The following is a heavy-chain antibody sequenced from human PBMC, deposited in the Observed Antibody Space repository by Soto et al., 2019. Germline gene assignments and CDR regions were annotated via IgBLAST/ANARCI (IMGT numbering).Heavy chain of an antibody. Sequence: QVQLVQSGAEVKKPGASVKVSCKASGYTFTSYAMHWVRQAPGQRLEWMGWINAGNGNTKYSQKFQGRVTITRDTSASTAYMELSSLRSEDTAVYYCARAELYYDILTGYSAYNWFDPWGQGTLVTVSS. D-gene: IGHD3-9*01. V-gene: IGHV1-3*01. CDR2: INAGNGNT. J-gene: IGHJ5*02. CDR1: GYTFTSYA. CDR3: ARAELYYDILTGYSAYNWFDP.